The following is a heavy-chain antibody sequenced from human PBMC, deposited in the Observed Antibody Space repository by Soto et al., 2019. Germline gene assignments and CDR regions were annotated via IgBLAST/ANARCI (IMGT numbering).Heavy chain of an antibody. D-gene: IGHD3-9*01. CDR1: GFTCSSNY. Sequence: GALRLSCAASGFTCSSNYMSWVRQAPGKGLEWVSVIYSGGSTYYADSVKGRFTISRDNSKNTLYLQMNSLRAEDTAVYYCARDPRYYDIPNYYYGMDVWGQGTTVTV. CDR2: IYSGGST. CDR3: ARDPRYYDIPNYYYGMDV. V-gene: IGHV3-53*01. J-gene: IGHJ6*02.